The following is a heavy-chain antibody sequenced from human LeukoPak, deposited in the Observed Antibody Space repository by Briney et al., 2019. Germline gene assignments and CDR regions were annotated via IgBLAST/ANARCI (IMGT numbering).Heavy chain of an antibody. D-gene: IGHD5-18*01. CDR2: ISGSGGST. V-gene: IGHV3-23*01. CDR3: AKDSGQYTAMAFA. CDR1: GFTFSSYA. J-gene: IGHJ5*02. Sequence: GASLRLSCAASGFTFSSYAMSWVRQAPGKGLEWVSAISGSGGSTYYADSVKGRFTISRDNSKNTLHLQMNSLRAEDTAVYYCAKDSGQYTAMAFAWGQGTLVTVSS.